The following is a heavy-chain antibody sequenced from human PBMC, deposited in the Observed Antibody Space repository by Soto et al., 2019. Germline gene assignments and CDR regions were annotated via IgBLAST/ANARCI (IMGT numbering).Heavy chain of an antibody. D-gene: IGHD3-10*01. V-gene: IGHV3-48*02. J-gene: IGHJ6*02. CDR2: ISRSSTGI. CDR1: GFTFSLYS. CDR3: ARAVTWGLDV. Sequence: EVQLVESGGGLVQPGGSLRLSCAASGFTFSLYSMSWVRQAPGKGLEWVSYISRSSTGIHYADSVKGRFTISRGDATNSMHLQMNSLRDGDTAVYSGARAVTWGLDVWGQGTTVSISS.